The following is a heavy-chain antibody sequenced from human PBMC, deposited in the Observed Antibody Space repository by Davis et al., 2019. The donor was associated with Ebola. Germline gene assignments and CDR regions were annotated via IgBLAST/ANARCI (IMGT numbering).Heavy chain of an antibody. CDR1: GFTFSNYA. D-gene: IGHD3-10*01. V-gene: IGHV3-30*02. CDR3: AKIEAYGSGNYFNY. J-gene: IGHJ4*02. CDR2: IRYDGSNE. Sequence: GESLKISCAASGFTFSNYAMHWVRQAPAKGLEWVSCIRYDGSNEYYADSVKGRFTISRDNSKNTLYLQMNSLRVEDTAVYYCAKIEAYGSGNYFNYWGQGTLVTISS.